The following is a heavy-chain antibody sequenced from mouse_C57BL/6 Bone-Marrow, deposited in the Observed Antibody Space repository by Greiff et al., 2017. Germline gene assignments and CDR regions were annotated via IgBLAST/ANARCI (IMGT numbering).Heavy chain of an antibody. CDR3: ARVDY. V-gene: IGHV5-17*01. CDR2: ISSGSSTI. Sequence: DVQLVESGGGLVKPGGFLKLSCAASGFTFSDYGMHWVRQAPEKGLEWVAYISSGSSTIYYADTVKGRFTISRDNAKNTLFLQMTSLRSEDTAMYYCARVDYWGQGTSVTVSS. J-gene: IGHJ4*01. CDR1: GFTFSDYG.